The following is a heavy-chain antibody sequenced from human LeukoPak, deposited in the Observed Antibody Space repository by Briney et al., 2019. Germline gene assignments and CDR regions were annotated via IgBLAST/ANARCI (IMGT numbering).Heavy chain of an antibody. CDR3: ATDLVMVRGVNLFDY. D-gene: IGHD3-10*01. CDR1: GYTLTELS. Sequence: ASVKVSCKVSGYTLTELSMHWVRQAPGKGLEWMGGFDPEDGETIYAQKFQGRVTMTEDTSTDTAYMELSSLRSGDTAVYYCATDLVMVRGVNLFDYWGQGTLVTVSS. V-gene: IGHV1-24*01. CDR2: FDPEDGET. J-gene: IGHJ4*02.